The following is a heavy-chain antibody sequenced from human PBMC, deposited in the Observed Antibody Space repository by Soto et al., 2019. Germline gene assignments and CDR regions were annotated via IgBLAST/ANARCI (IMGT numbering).Heavy chain of an antibody. V-gene: IGHV2-5*02. CDR2: IYWDDDK. CDR1: GFSLSTSGVG. Sequence: QITLKESGPTLVNPTQTLTLTCTFSGFSLSTSGVGVGWIRQPPGKALEWLALIYWDDDKRYSPSLKSRLTITKDTSKNQVVLTMTNIDPGDTATYYCAHSPPYWSSTSCLLPDLFDIWGQGTMVTVSS. D-gene: IGHD2-2*01. J-gene: IGHJ3*02. CDR3: AHSPPYWSSTSCLLPDLFDI.